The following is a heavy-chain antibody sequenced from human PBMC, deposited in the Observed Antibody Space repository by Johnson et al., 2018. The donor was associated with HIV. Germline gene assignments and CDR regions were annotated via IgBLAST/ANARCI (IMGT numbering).Heavy chain of an antibody. CDR1: GFTFSSYA. Sequence: QLVESGGVVVQPGGSLRLSCAASGFTFSSYAMHWVRQAPGKGLEWVAVISYDGSNKYYADSVKGRFTISRDNSKNTLYLQMNSLRAEDTAVYYCAKDTPWAAAGRGAFDIWGQGTMVTVSS. D-gene: IGHD6-13*01. CDR2: ISYDGSNK. V-gene: IGHV3-30-3*01. CDR3: AKDTPWAAAGRGAFDI. J-gene: IGHJ3*02.